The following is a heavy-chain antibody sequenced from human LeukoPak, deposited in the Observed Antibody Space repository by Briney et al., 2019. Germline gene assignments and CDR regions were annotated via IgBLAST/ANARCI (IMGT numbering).Heavy chain of an antibody. J-gene: IGHJ5*02. CDR2: ISGSGGST. D-gene: IGHD3-10*01. CDR1: GFTFSSYA. V-gene: IGHV3-23*01. Sequence: GGSLRLSCAASGFTFSSYAMSWVRQAPGKGLEWVSAISGSGGSTYYADSVKGRFTISRDNSKSTLYLQMNSLRAEDTAVYYCAVMVRGVIDRFDPWGQGTLVTVSS. CDR3: AVMVRGVIDRFDP.